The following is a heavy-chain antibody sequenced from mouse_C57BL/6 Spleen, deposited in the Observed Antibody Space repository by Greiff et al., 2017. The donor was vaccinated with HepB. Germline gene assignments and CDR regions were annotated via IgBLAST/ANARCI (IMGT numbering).Heavy chain of an antibody. D-gene: IGHD1-1*01. CDR1: GFSLSTFGMG. CDR2: IWWDDDK. Sequence: QVTLKVCGPGILQPSQTLSLTCSFSGFSLSTFGMGVGWIRQPSGKGLEWLAHIWWDDDKYYNPALKSRLTISKDTSKNQVFLKIANVDTADTATYYCARIPSLITTVVATKGYFDVWGTGTTVTVSS. J-gene: IGHJ1*03. V-gene: IGHV8-8*01. CDR3: ARIPSLITTVVATKGYFDV.